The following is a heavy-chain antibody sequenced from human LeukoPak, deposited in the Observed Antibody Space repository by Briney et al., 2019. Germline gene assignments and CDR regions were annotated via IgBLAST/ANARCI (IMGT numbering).Heavy chain of an antibody. D-gene: IGHD6-19*01. V-gene: IGHV4-34*01. Sequence: PSETLSLTCAVYGGSFSGYYWSWIGQPPGKGLEWIGEINHSGSTNYNPSLKSRVTISVDTSKNQFSLKLSSVTAADTAVYYCARVGGWYYNYWGQGTLVTVSS. CDR3: ARVGGWYYNY. CDR1: GGSFSGYY. J-gene: IGHJ4*02. CDR2: INHSGST.